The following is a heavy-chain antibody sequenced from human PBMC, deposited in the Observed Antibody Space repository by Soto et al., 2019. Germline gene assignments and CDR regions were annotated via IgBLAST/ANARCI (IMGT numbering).Heavy chain of an antibody. Sequence: GGSLRLSCAASGFTFSSYAMHWVRQAPGKGLEWVAVISYDGSNKYYADSVKGRFTISRDNSKNTLYLQMNSLRAEDTAVYYCARDRISSGWYPQSDYWGQGTLVTVSS. CDR1: GFTFSSYA. V-gene: IGHV3-30-3*01. J-gene: IGHJ4*02. CDR2: ISYDGSNK. D-gene: IGHD6-19*01. CDR3: ARDRISSGWYPQSDY.